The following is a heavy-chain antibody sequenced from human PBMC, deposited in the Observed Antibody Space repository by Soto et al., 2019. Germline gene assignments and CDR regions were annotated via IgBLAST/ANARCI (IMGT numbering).Heavy chain of an antibody. D-gene: IGHD1-26*01. CDR2: IIPIFATA. V-gene: IGHV1-69*12. J-gene: IGHJ6*01. CDR1: GGTFSSYG. CDR3: ARGTSCSVGFSKYYYHYYGMDV. Sequence: QVQLVQSGAEVKKPGSSVKVSCKASGGTFSSYGISWVRQSPGQGLEWMGGIIPIFATASYAQKVQGRVTISADESTSKAYMELSSLISEDTAVSYCARGTSCSVGFSKYYYHYYGMDVWGQGTTVTVSS.